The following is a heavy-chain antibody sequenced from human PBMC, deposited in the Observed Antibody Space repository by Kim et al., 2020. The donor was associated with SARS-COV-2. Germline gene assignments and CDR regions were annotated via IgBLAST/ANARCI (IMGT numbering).Heavy chain of an antibody. CDR2: ISSNGDIT. J-gene: IGHJ4*02. Sequence: GGSLRLSCAASGFTFPNYAMHWVRQPPGKGLEWISLISSNGDITFYADSVRGRFTLSRDNSKNSLYLQMNSLRSEDNALYYCVKAYCGRDCVLGGDYWGQGTLVTVSS. D-gene: IGHD2-21*02. CDR3: VKAYCGRDCVLGGDY. V-gene: IGHV3-43*01. CDR1: GFTFPNYA.